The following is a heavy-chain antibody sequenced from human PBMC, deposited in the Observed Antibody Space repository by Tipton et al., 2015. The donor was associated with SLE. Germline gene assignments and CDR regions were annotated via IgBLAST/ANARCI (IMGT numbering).Heavy chain of an antibody. V-gene: IGHV4-39*07. Sequence: TLSLTCSVSGGSLSSSRYYWGWIRQSPGKGLEWIGSIYHSGSAYYTPPLESRVTMSVDTSKEEFSLKLSSVTAADSAIYFCVRQAIRFWHPDAFDLWGQGTMVTVSS. CDR2: IYHSGSA. J-gene: IGHJ3*01. D-gene: IGHD3-3*01. CDR1: GGSLSSSRYY. CDR3: VRQAIRFWHPDAFDL.